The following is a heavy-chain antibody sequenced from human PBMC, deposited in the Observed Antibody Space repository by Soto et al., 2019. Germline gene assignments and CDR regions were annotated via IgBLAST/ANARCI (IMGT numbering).Heavy chain of an antibody. CDR3: ARVVPGAEAWFGP. CDR1: GYTVTSSD. CDR2: MNPNSGNT. J-gene: IGHJ5*02. V-gene: IGHV1-8*01. Sequence: GFSGKVCCNACGYTVTSSDITCVRQATGQGLEWMGWMNPNSGNTGYAQKFQGSVSMTTDTSTTTAYMELRSLRSDDKDGYYCARVVPGAEAWFGPWGQGSLVTSP. D-gene: IGHD2-2*01.